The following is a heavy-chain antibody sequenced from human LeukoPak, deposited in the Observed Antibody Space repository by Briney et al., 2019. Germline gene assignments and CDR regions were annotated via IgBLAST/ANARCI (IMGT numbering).Heavy chain of an antibody. V-gene: IGHV3-74*01. J-gene: IGHJ4*02. CDR1: GFTFSSYW. CDR3: AKATPGDFWSGPDGYY. CDR2: INSDGSST. Sequence: PGGSLRLSCAASGFTFSSYWMHWVRQAPGKGLVWVSRINSDGSSTSYADSVKGRFTISRDNAKNTLYLQMNSLRAEDTAVYYCAKATPGDFWSGPDGYYWGQGTLVSVSS. D-gene: IGHD3-3*01.